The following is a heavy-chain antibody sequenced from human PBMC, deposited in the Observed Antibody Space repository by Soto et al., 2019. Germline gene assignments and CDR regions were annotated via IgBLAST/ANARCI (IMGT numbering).Heavy chain of an antibody. Sequence: PGGSLRLSCAASGFILSDYYMSWIHQAPGKGLDWVSYISVSGTSIYYADSVKGRFTVSRDNAKSSVYLQMNSLRAEDTAIYYCVRDGGPLSYYGLDVWGQGTTVTVSS. CDR2: ISVSGTSI. V-gene: IGHV3-11*01. D-gene: IGHD3-16*01. CDR1: GFILSDYY. J-gene: IGHJ6*02. CDR3: VRDGGPLSYYGLDV.